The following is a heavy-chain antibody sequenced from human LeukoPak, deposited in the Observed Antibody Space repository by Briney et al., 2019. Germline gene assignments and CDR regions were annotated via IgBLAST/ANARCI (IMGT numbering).Heavy chain of an antibody. V-gene: IGHV3-21*01. CDR1: GFTFSSYS. J-gene: IGHJ5*02. D-gene: IGHD5-18*01. Sequence: PGGSLRLSCAASGFTFSSYSMNWVRQAPGKGLEWVSSISSSSSYIYYADSVKGRFTISRDNAKNSLYLQMNSLRAEDTAVYYCARDQADTAMDPSWFDPWGQGTLVTVSS. CDR2: ISSSSSYI. CDR3: ARDQADTAMDPSWFDP.